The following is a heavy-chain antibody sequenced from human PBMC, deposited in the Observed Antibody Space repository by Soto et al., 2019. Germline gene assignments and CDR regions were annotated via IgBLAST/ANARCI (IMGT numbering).Heavy chain of an antibody. J-gene: IGHJ6*02. CDR1: GFTFSSYA. Sequence: GGSLRLSCAASGFTFSSYAMSWVRQAPGKGLEWVSAISGSGGSTYYADSVKGRFTISRDNSKNTLDLQMNSLRAEDTAVYYCAKDYCSSTSCYADLADGMDVWGQGTTVTVSS. V-gene: IGHV3-23*01. CDR3: AKDYCSSTSCYADLADGMDV. D-gene: IGHD2-2*01. CDR2: ISGSGGST.